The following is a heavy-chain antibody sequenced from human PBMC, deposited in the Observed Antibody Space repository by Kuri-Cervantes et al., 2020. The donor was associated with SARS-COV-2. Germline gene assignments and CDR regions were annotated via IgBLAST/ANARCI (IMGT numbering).Heavy chain of an antibody. V-gene: IGHV1-69*06. CDR2: IIPIFGTS. CDR1: GGTFSSYA. CDR3: ARVEMTTIKFDY. J-gene: IGHJ4*02. D-gene: IGHD5-24*01. Sequence: SVKVSCKASGGTFSSYAISWVRQAPGQGLEWMGGIIPIFGTSNYAQNFQGRVTITADKSTSTAYMELSSLRSEDTAVYYCARVEMTTIKFDYWGQGTLVTVSS.